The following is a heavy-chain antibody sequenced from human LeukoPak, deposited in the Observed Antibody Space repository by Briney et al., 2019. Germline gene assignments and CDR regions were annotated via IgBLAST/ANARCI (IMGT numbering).Heavy chain of an antibody. V-gene: IGHV3-33*01. CDR2: IWYDGSNK. CDR1: GFTFSSYG. J-gene: IGHJ4*02. D-gene: IGHD3-3*01. Sequence: GGSLRLSCAASGFTFSSYGMHWVRQAPGKGLEWVAVIWYDGSNKYYADSVKGRFTISRDNSKNTLYLQMNSLRAEDTAVYYCARDHSGKYYDFWSGSFFDCWGQGTLVTVSS. CDR3: ARDHSGKYYDFWSGSFFDC.